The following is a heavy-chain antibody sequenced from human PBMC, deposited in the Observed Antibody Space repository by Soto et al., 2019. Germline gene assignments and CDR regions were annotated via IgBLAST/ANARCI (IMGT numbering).Heavy chain of an antibody. CDR2: LYYSGTT. CDR1: GGSISSSSHY. D-gene: IGHD4-17*01. J-gene: IGHJ5*02. Sequence: SETLSLTCTVSGGSISSSSHYLAWIRQPPGKGLEWIGNLYYSGTTYYNPSLKSRVTISVDTSKNQFSLKLTSVTAADTAVYYCARRSNTVSLGWFDPWGQGTLVTVPS. V-gene: IGHV4-39*01. CDR3: ARRSNTVSLGWFDP.